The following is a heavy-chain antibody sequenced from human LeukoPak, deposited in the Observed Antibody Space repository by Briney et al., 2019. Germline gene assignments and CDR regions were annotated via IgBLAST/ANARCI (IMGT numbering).Heavy chain of an antibody. J-gene: IGHJ4*02. V-gene: IGHV3-30*02. D-gene: IGHD6-19*01. CDR3: AKGSAWSHGYFDY. Sequence: GGSLRLPCAASGFTFSDYGMHWVRQAPGKGLEWVTFIRSDGINKYYSDSVKGRFTISRDNSKNTLYLQMNSLRPEDTAIYYCAKGSAWSHGYFDYWGQGTLVTVSS. CDR1: GFTFSDYG. CDR2: IRSDGINK.